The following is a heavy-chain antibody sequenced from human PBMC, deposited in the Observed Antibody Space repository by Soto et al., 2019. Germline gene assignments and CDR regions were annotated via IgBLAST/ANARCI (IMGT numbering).Heavy chain of an antibody. CDR1: GFTFSSYA. D-gene: IGHD3-3*01. V-gene: IGHV3-23*01. J-gene: IGHJ6*04. CDR2: ISGSGGST. CDR3: ARPPGPYDFPH. Sequence: GGSLRLSCAASGFTFSSYAMSWVRQAPGKGLEWVSAISGSGGSTYYADSVKGRFTISRDNSKNTLYLQMNSLRAEDTAVYYCARPPGPYDFPHWGKGTTVTVSS.